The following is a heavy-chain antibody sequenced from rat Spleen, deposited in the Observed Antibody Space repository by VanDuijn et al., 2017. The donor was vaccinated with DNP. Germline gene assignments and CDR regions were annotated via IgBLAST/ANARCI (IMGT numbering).Heavy chain of an antibody. CDR2: IIYNSGST. J-gene: IGHJ2*01. Sequence: EVQLVESGGGLVQPGNSLNLSCAASGFTFSDYAMAWVRQSPKKGLEWVATIIYNSGSTFYRDSVKGRFTFSRDNTKSTLYLQMDSLGSEDTATYYCARHGGTTYYFDYWGHGVMVTVSS. CDR3: ARHGGTTYYFDY. CDR1: GFTFSDYA. V-gene: IGHV5-7*01.